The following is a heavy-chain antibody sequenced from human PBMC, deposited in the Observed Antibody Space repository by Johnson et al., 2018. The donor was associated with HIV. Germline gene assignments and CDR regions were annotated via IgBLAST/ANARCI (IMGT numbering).Heavy chain of an antibody. CDR3: AKSRDLVGAGAFDI. J-gene: IGHJ3*02. V-gene: IGHV3-30*02. CDR1: GSSFSSYG. CDR2: MWYDGSNK. Sequence: QVQLVESGGGVVQPGGSLRLSCEGTGSSFSSYGMHWVRQAPGKVLEWVAVMWYDGSNKYYADSVKGRFTISRDNSKNTLYLQMNSLRPEDTSVYYCAKSRDLVGAGAFDIWGQGTMVTVSS. D-gene: IGHD1-26*01.